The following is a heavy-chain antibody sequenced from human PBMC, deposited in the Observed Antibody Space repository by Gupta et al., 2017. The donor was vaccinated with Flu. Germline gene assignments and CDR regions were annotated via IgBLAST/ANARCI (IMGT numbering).Heavy chain of an antibody. CDR2: IYPDDSDI. V-gene: IGHV5-51*01. Sequence: EVQLVQSGAEVKKPGESLKISCKGSGYDFFSFWIGWVRQMPGKGLEWMGIIYPDDSDIRYSPSFQGQVTMSADKSITTAYLQWSSLKASDTAIYYCARRTDFGIEQYSFDFWGQGTLVTVSS. CDR3: ARRTDFGIEQYSFDF. J-gene: IGHJ4*02. D-gene: IGHD4-17*01. CDR1: GYDFFSFW.